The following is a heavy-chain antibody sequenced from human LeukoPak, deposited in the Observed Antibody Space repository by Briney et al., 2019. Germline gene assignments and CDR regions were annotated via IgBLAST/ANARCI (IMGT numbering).Heavy chain of an antibody. D-gene: IGHD4-11*01. CDR1: GFMFTDYG. CDR2: IWSDGTNT. V-gene: IGHV3-33*06. CDR3: AKDIQRGFDYTNSLDY. J-gene: IGHJ4*02. Sequence: GGSLRLSCAASGFMFTDYGMHWVRQAPGKGLKWVAVIWSDGTNTYYSDSVKGRFATSRDDSNDMVYLQMNRLRAEDTAIYYCAKDIQRGFDYTNSLDYWGQGTLITVSS.